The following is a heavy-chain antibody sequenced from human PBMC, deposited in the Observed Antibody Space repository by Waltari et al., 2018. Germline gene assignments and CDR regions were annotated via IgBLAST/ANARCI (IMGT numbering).Heavy chain of an antibody. CDR3: AGEWVGLLNYFDY. CDR1: GGSFSGYY. J-gene: IGHJ4*02. CDR2: INHTGST. D-gene: IGHD2-21*01. Sequence: QVQLQQWGAGLLKPSETLSLTCAVYGGSFSGYYWRWIRQPPGKGLEWIGEINHTGSTNYNPYLKSRVTISVDTSKNQFSLKLGTVTAADTAVYYCAGEWVGLLNYFDYWGQGTMVTVSS. V-gene: IGHV4-34*01.